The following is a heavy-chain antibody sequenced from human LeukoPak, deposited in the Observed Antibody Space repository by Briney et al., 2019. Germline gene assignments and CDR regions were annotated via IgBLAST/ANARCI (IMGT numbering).Heavy chain of an antibody. CDR3: ARALNRYCSSTSCPNWFDP. Sequence: ASVKVSCKASGYTFTSYGISGVRQAPGQGLEWMGWISAYNGNTNYAQKLQGRVTMTTDTSTSTAYMELRSLRSDDTDVYYCARALNRYCSSTSCPNWFDPWGQGTLVTVSS. V-gene: IGHV1-18*01. J-gene: IGHJ5*02. CDR2: ISAYNGNT. CDR1: GYTFTSYG. D-gene: IGHD2-2*01.